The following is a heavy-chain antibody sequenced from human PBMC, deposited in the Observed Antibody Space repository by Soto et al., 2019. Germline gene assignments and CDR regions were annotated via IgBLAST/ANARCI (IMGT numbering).Heavy chain of an antibody. D-gene: IGHD3-10*01. CDR3: ASEEYYYGSGAFFDY. Sequence: QVQLVQSGAEVKKPGSSVKVSCKASGGTFSSYTISWVRQAPGQGLEWMGRIIPILGIANYAQKFQGRVTNTADKAAITAYMELSSLRSEDTAVYYCASEEYYYGSGAFFDYWGQGALVTVSS. V-gene: IGHV1-69*02. J-gene: IGHJ4*02. CDR1: GGTFSSYT. CDR2: IIPILGIA.